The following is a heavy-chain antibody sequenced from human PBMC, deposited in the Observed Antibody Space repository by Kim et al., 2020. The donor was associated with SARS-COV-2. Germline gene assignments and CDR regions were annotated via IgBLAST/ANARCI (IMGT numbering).Heavy chain of an antibody. CDR2: TYSDGTT. V-gene: IGHV3-53*01. CDR1: GFSVSKNY. D-gene: IGHD5-18*01. CDR3: AKTVGSGYKNYWPYFDY. J-gene: IGHJ4*01. Sequence: GGSLRLSCAVSGFSVSKNYMTWVRQAPGKGLEWVSITYSDGTTKYADSVQGRFSISRDNTQNTVYLQMNSLRVADTATYYCAKTVGSGYKNYWPYFDYWG.